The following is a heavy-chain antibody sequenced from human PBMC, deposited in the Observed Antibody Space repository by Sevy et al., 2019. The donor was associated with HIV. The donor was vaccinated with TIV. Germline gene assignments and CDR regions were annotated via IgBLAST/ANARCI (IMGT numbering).Heavy chain of an antibody. CDR2: IRQDGTEQ. CDR1: GFTFSTYW. Sequence: GGSLRLSCAASGFTFSTYWMTWVRQAPGKGLEWVANIRQDGTEQSYFDSVKGRFTISRDNARNSMYLQMSSLRAEDTAVYYCVKVLADWGSFRYSFWGQGSLVTVSS. J-gene: IGHJ4*02. D-gene: IGHD3-16*02. V-gene: IGHV3-7*01. CDR3: VKVLADWGSFRYSF.